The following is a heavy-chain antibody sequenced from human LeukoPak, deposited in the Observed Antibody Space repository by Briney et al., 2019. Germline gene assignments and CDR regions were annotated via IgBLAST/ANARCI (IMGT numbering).Heavy chain of an antibody. V-gene: IGHV1-46*01. Sequence: ASVKVSCKASGYTFTGYYMHWVRQAPGQGLEWMGIIYPGGGSTSYAQRFQGRVTMTRDMSTSTVYMELSSLRSEDTAVYYCARDNDFDYWGQGTLVTVSS. D-gene: IGHD2-8*01. CDR2: IYPGGGST. J-gene: IGHJ4*02. CDR3: ARDNDFDY. CDR1: GYTFTGYY.